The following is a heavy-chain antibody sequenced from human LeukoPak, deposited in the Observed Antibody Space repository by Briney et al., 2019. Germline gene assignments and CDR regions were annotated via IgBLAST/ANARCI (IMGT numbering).Heavy chain of an antibody. CDR2: MNPNSGNT. CDR3: PISGMYGYVY. J-gene: IGHJ4*02. D-gene: IGHD5-18*01. V-gene: IGHV1-8*01. Sequence: ASVKVSCKASGYTFTSYDISWVRQATGRGLECMGWMNPNSGNTGYAQKFQGRVTMTRNTSIGTAYMELTSLTSEDTAVYYCPISGMYGYVYWGQGSLVTVSS. CDR1: GYTFTSYD.